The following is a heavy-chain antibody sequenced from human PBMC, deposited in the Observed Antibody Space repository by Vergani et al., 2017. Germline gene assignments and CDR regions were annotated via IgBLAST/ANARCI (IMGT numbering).Heavy chain of an antibody. V-gene: IGHV3-30*02. CDR1: GFTFSSYC. Sequence: QVQLVESGGGVVQPGGSLRLSCAASGFTFSSYCMHWVRQAPGKGLEWVAFIRYAGSNKYYADSVKGRFTISRDNSKNTLYLQMNSLRAEDTAVYYCAKVLPIVVVPAARGYYYYGMDVWGQGTTVTVSS. CDR3: AKVLPIVVVPAARGYYYYGMDV. J-gene: IGHJ6*02. D-gene: IGHD2-2*01. CDR2: IRYAGSNK.